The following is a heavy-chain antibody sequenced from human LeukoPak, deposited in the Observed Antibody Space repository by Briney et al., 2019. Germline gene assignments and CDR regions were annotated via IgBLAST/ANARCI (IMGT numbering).Heavy chain of an antibody. D-gene: IGHD6-13*01. CDR2: INPSGGST. CDR3: ARAAYAKAAAAAGKGYFDY. CDR1: GHTFTSYY. Sequence: ASVKVSCKASGHTFTSYYMHWVRQAPGQGLEWMGIINPSGGSTSYAQKFQGRVTMTRDTSTSTVYMELSSLRSEDTAVYYCARAAYAKAAAAAGKGYFDYWGQGTLVTVSS. V-gene: IGHV1-46*01. J-gene: IGHJ4*02.